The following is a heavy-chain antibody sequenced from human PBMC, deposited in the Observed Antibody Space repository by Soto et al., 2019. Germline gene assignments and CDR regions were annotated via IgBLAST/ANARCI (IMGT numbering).Heavy chain of an antibody. CDR1: GYTFTKYD. D-gene: IGHD4-17*01. V-gene: IGHV1-3*01. Sequence: ASVKVSCKASGYTFTKYDIQWVRQAPGQRLEWVGCVSSRFENTSSSQRFQGRVSITWDTAASTAYMELSSLASEDTAVYYCATQSPDYATRDFDYWGQGTLVTVSS. CDR3: ATQSPDYATRDFDY. CDR2: VSSRFENT. J-gene: IGHJ4*02.